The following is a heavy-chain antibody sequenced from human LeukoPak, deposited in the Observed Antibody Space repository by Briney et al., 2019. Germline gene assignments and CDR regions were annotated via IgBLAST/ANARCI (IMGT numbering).Heavy chain of an antibody. V-gene: IGHV5-51*01. CDR3: ARRDYYDSSGYYSNY. CDR2: IYPGDSDT. D-gene: IGHD3-22*01. CDR1: GYTFSIYW. J-gene: IGHJ4*02. Sequence: GESLKISCQGSGYTFSIYWIGWVRQMPGKGLEWMGIIYPGDSDTRYSPSFQGQVTISADKSISTAYLQWSSLKASDTAMYYCARRDYYDSSGYYSNYWGQGTLVTVSS.